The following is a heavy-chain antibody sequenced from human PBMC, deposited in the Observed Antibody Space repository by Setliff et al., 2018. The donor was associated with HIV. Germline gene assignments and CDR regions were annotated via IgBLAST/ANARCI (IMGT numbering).Heavy chain of an antibody. CDR1: GYTLSELS. Sequence: ASVKVSCKVSGYTLSELSIHWVRQAPGKGLEWMGGLEPEDNEILYAQKFQGRVTLTADASSDTAYMELRSLESEDTGMYYCARDLSYDYDRSSDTFDYWGQGTLVTVSS. D-gene: IGHD3-22*01. V-gene: IGHV1-24*01. J-gene: IGHJ4*02. CDR3: ARDLSYDYDRSSDTFDY. CDR2: LEPEDNEI.